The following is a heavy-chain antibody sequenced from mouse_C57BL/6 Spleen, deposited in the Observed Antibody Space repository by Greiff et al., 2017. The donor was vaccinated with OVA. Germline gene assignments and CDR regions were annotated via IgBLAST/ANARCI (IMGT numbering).Heavy chain of an antibody. Sequence: VQLQQSGAELVMPGASVKLSCKASGYTFTSYWMHWVKQRPGQGLEWIGEIDPSDSYTNYNQKFKGKSTLTVDKSSSTAYMQLSSLTSEDSAVYYCARWDLYFDYWGQGTTLTVSS. CDR2: IDPSDSYT. CDR1: GYTFTSYW. V-gene: IGHV1-69*01. D-gene: IGHD4-1*01. J-gene: IGHJ2*01. CDR3: ARWDLYFDY.